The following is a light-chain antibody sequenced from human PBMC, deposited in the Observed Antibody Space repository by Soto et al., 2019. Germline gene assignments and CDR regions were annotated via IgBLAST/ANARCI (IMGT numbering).Light chain of an antibody. CDR2: DAS. V-gene: IGKV3-20*01. CDR1: QTVRNNY. Sequence: EFVLTQSPGTLSLSPGERATLSCRASQTVRNNYLAWYQQKPGQAPRLLIYDASSRATGIPDRFSGGGSGTDFTLTISRLEPEDFAVYYCQQYDNSVWTFGQGTKVDIK. CDR3: QQYDNSVWT. J-gene: IGKJ1*01.